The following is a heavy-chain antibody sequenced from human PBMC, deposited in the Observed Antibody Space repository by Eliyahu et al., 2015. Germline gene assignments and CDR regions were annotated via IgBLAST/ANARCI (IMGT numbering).Heavy chain of an antibody. CDR2: ISGSGGSA. CDR3: ARRQHVPTGERFFDF. D-gene: IGHD7-27*01. V-gene: IGHV3-23*01. CDR1: GFXFSNSA. Sequence: EVQLLESGGGVAQRGGSLRLXCAASGFXFSNSAMAWVRQAPGKGLEWVSDISGSGGSAFYTDSLRDRFTISRDNSKSTLYLQLDSLRVEDTALYYCARRQHVPTGERFFDFWVQGTLVIVSS. J-gene: IGHJ4*02.